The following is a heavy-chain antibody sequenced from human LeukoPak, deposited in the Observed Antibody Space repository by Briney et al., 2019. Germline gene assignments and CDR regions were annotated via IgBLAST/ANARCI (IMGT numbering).Heavy chain of an antibody. V-gene: IGHV3-30*02. D-gene: IGHD1-26*01. Sequence: GGSLRLSCAASGLTFSSSGMHWVRQAPGKGLERVAFIRYDETNKHYADSVKGRFTISRDNSKNTLYLQMNSLRSEDTAVYYCAKGVYGGSSGGFYFDYWGQGALVTVSS. CDR1: GLTFSSSG. J-gene: IGHJ4*02. CDR3: AKGVYGGSSGGFYFDY. CDR2: IRYDETNK.